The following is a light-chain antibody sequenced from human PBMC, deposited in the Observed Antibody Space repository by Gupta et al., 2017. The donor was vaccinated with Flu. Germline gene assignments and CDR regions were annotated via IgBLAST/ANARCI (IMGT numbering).Light chain of an antibody. V-gene: IGKV1-39*01. CDR2: AAS. J-gene: IGKJ4*02. CDR3: QQSYSTPHT. Sequence: PSSLSAFVGDRVTITCRASQSVSNFLHWYQQKPGKPPKLLIYAASTLQGGAPSRFSGSGSGTDFTLTINSLQPQDFATYYCQQSYSTPHTFGRGTTVEIK. CDR1: QSVSNF.